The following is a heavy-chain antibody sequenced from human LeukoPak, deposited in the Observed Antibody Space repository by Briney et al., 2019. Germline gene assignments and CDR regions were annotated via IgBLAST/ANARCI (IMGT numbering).Heavy chain of an antibody. CDR2: IYYSGST. Sequence: SETLSLTRTVSGGSISSSSYYWGWIRQPPGKGLEWIGSIYYSGSTYYNPSLKSRVTISVDTSKNQFSLKLSSVTAADTAVYYCAGGVYCSGGSCYFHWGQGTLVTVSS. CDR1: GGSISSSSYY. J-gene: IGHJ4*02. D-gene: IGHD2-15*01. CDR3: AGGVYCSGGSCYFH. V-gene: IGHV4-39*01.